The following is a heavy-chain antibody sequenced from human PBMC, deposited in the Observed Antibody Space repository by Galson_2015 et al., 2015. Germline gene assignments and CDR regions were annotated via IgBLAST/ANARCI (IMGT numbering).Heavy chain of an antibody. D-gene: IGHD3-22*01. CDR1: GFTFSSYA. V-gene: IGHV3-23*01. CDR3: AKDLIHDYDSSGPSDY. Sequence: SLRLSCAASGFTFSSYAMSWVRQAPGKGLEWVSAISGSGGSTYYADSVKGRFTISRDNSKNTLYLQMNSLRAEDTAVYYCAKDLIHDYDSSGPSDYWGQGTLVTVSS. J-gene: IGHJ4*02. CDR2: ISGSGGST.